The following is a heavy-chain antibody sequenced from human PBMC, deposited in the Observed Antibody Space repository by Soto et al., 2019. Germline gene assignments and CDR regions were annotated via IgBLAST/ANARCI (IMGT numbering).Heavy chain of an antibody. V-gene: IGHV4-34*01. CDR3: ARGGPDYYDSSGYYYFDY. D-gene: IGHD3-22*01. CDR2: INHSGST. CDR1: GGSFSGYY. Sequence: SETLSLTCAVYGGSFSGYYWSWIRQPPGKGLEWIGEINHSGSTNYNPSLKSRVTISVDTSKNQFSLKLSSVTAADTAVYYCARGGPDYYDSSGYYYFDYWGQGTLVTVSS. J-gene: IGHJ4*02.